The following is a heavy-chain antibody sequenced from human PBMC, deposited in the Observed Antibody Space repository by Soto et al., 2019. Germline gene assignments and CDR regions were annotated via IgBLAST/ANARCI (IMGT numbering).Heavy chain of an antibody. J-gene: IGHJ3*02. CDR2: INPSGGST. Sequence: GASVKVSCKASGYTFTSYYMHWVRQAPGQGLEWMGIINPSGGSTSYAQKFRGRVTMTRDTSTSTVYMELSSLRSEDTAVYYCARQIITMVRGVKTHAFDIWGQGTMVTVSS. V-gene: IGHV1-46*03. D-gene: IGHD3-10*01. CDR3: ARQIITMVRGVKTHAFDI. CDR1: GYTFTSYY.